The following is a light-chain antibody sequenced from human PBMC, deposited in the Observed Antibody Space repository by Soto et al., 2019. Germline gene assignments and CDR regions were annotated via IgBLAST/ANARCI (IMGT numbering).Light chain of an antibody. J-gene: IGLJ2*01. CDR3: AAWDDSLSGVV. V-gene: IGLV1-44*01. CDR2: YNN. CDR1: SSNIGSNP. Sequence: QSVLTQPPSASGTPGQRVTISCSGSSSNIGSNPVNWYQQLPGTAPKLLIYYNNQRPSEVPDRFSGSKSGTSASLAISGLQSEDEADYYCAAWDDSLSGVVFGGGTKLTVL.